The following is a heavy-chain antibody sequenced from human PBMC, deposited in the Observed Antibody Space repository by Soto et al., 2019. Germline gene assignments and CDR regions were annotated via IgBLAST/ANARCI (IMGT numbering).Heavy chain of an antibody. Sequence: SETLSLTCTVSGGSISSGDYYWSWIRQPPGKGLEWIGYIYYSGSTYYNPSLKSRVTISVDTSKNQFSLKLSSVTAADTAVYYCARDRRKGGMDVWGQGTTVTVSS. CDR1: GGSISSGDYY. CDR3: ARDRRKGGMDV. V-gene: IGHV4-30-4*02. CDR2: IYYSGST. J-gene: IGHJ6*02.